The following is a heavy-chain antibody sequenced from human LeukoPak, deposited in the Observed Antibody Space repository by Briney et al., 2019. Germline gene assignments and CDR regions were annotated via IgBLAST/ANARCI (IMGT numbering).Heavy chain of an antibody. Sequence: SETLSLTCTVSGASISSYYWSWIRQPPGKGLEFIGYVYYSGGTNYNPSLKSRVTISADTSKNQFSLELSSVTAADAAVYYCASGSMVRGVSNWYFDLWGRGTLVTVSS. V-gene: IGHV4-59*01. CDR2: VYYSGGT. D-gene: IGHD3-10*01. J-gene: IGHJ2*01. CDR1: GASISSYY. CDR3: ASGSMVRGVSNWYFDL.